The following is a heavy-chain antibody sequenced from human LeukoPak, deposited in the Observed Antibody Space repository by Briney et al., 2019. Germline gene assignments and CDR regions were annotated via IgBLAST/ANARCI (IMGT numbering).Heavy chain of an antibody. CDR3: ARHVRDDFWSGYYAPMDV. CDR1: GGSISTYY. J-gene: IGHJ6*02. D-gene: IGHD3-3*01. Sequence: PSETLSLTCTVSGGSISTYYWSWIRQPSGEGLEWIGYIYNSGSTNYNPSLKSRVTISVDTSKNQFSLKLSSVTAADTAVYYCARHVRDDFWSGYYAPMDVWGQGTTVTVSS. V-gene: IGHV4-59*08. CDR2: IYNSGST.